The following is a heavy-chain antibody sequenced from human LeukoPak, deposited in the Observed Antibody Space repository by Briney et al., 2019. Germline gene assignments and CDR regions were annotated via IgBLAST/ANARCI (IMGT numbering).Heavy chain of an antibody. CDR2: IKQDGSEK. V-gene: IGHV3-7*04. J-gene: IGHJ4*02. Sequence: GGSLRLSCAASGFTFSSYAMSWVRQAPGKGLEWVANIKQDGSEKYYVDSVKGRFTISRDNAKNSLYLQMNSLRAEDTAVFYCARDGTYTDYDPDFDIWGQGTLVTVSS. CDR1: GFTFSSYA. CDR3: ARDGTYTDYDPDFDI. D-gene: IGHD5-12*01.